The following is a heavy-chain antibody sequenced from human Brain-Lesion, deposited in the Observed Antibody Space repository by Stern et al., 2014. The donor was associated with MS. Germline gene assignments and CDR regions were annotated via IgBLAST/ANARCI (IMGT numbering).Heavy chain of an antibody. V-gene: IGHV4-61*02. J-gene: IGHJ6*02. D-gene: IGHD2-2*01. CDR1: GGSISSGGYY. Sequence: VQLQESGPGLVKPSQTLSLSCTVSGGSISSGGYYWSWIRQPAGTGLEWIGRIFNSGSTSYTPPLKRRVTISIDPSKNQFSLRLNSMTAADTAVYYCARGRVVPGFQYYATDVWGQGTTVIVSS. CDR3: ARGRVVPGFQYYATDV. CDR2: IFNSGST.